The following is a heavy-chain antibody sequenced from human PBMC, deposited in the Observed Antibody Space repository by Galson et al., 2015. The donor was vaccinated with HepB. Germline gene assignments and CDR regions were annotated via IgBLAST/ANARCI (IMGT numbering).Heavy chain of an antibody. CDR2: MSFTGVN. J-gene: IGHJ4*02. Sequence: SETLSLTCTVSGGSISSNDYYWGWIRQPPGKGLEWIGSMSFTGVNYYYPSLEGRVAISVDTSKNQFSLKLSSVTAADAAIYYCVRHNYDVLTGRRSHYFDFWGQGTLVTVSS. CDR1: GGSISSNDYY. D-gene: IGHD3-9*01. V-gene: IGHV4-39*01. CDR3: VRHNYDVLTGRRSHYFDF.